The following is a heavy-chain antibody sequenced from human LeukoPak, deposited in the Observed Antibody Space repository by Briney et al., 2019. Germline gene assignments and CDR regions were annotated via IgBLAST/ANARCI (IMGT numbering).Heavy chain of an antibody. CDR1: GGSFSGYY. V-gene: IGHV4-34*01. CDR3: ARGRRYCSSTSCYSHAYYFDY. CDR2: INHSGST. J-gene: IGHJ4*02. Sequence: KPSETLSLTCAVCGGSFSGYYWSWIRQPPGKGLEWIGEINHSGSTNYNPSLKSRVTISVDTSKNQFSLKLSSVTAADTAVYYCARGRRYCSSTSCYSHAYYFDYWGQGTLVTVSS. D-gene: IGHD2-2*01.